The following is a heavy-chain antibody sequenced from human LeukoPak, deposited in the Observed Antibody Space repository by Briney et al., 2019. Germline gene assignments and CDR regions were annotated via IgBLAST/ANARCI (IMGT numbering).Heavy chain of an antibody. CDR3: ARRGSYSRGASDI. D-gene: IGHD1-26*01. CDR1: GFTFSSYA. Sequence: GGSLRLSCAASGFTFSSYAMSWVRQAPGKGLEWVSIMSGNGGNTYYADSVKGRFTISRDNSKNTLYLQMNSLRAEDTAVYYCARRGSYSRGASDIWGQGTMVTVSS. J-gene: IGHJ3*02. CDR2: MSGNGGNT. V-gene: IGHV3-23*01.